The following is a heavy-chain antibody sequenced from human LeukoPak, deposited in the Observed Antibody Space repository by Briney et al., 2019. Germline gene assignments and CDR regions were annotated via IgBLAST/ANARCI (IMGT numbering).Heavy chain of an antibody. CDR1: GFTFSSYA. CDR2: ISGSGGST. CDR3: AKDYDYVWGSYRYWGYYFDY. V-gene: IGHV3-23*01. Sequence: GGSLRLSCAASGFTFSSYAMSWVRQAPGKGLEWVSAISGSGGSTYYADSVKGRFTISRDNSKNTLYLQMNSLRAEDTAVYYCAKDYDYVWGSYRYWGYYFDYWGQGTLVTVSS. J-gene: IGHJ4*02. D-gene: IGHD3-16*02.